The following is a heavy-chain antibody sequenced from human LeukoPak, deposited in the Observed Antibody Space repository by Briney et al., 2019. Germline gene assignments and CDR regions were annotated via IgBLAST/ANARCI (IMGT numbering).Heavy chain of an antibody. Sequence: GASVKVSCKASGYTFTGYYIQWVRQAPGQGLEWMGWINPHSGGTNYAQEFQGRVTMTRDTSISTAYMELSSLRPDDTAVYSCARGVTARAFYYYMDIWGNGTTVTISS. D-gene: IGHD2-21*02. CDR3: ARGVTARAFYYYMDI. CDR2: INPHSGGT. CDR1: GYTFTGYY. V-gene: IGHV1-2*02. J-gene: IGHJ6*03.